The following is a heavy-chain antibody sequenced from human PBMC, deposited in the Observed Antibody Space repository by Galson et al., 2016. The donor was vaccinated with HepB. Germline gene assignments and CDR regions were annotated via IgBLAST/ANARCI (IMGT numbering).Heavy chain of an antibody. CDR3: ARKRCTRASCYHGWFDT. CDR2: VYDSGRT. D-gene: IGHD2-2*01. J-gene: IGHJ5*02. CDR1: GASMTTHY. Sequence: ETLSLTCTVSGASMTTHYWTWIRQPPGGTLEWIGYVYDSGRTDYNPSLRGRVSISGDTSKNQFSLRLSSVTAADTAIYYCARKRCTRASCYHGWFDTWGQGTLVTVSS. V-gene: IGHV4-59*11.